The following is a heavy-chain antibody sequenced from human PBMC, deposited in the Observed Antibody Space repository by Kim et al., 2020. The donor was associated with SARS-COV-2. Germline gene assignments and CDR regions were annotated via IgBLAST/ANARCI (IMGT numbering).Heavy chain of an antibody. J-gene: IGHJ6*02. V-gene: IGHV3-13*01. CDR3: ARDRNRWAGGMDV. D-gene: IGHD6-19*01. Sequence: YPGSVKGRFTISRENAKNSLYLQMNSLRAGDTAVYYCARDRNRWAGGMDVWGQGTTVTVSS.